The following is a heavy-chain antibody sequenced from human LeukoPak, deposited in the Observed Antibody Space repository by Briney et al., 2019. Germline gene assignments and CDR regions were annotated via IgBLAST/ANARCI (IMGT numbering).Heavy chain of an antibody. CDR2: INPNSGGT. V-gene: IGHV1-2*02. Sequence: GASVKVSCKASGYTFTGCYMHWVRQAPGQGLEWMGWINPNSGGTNYAQKFQGRVTMTRDTSISTAYMELSRLRSDDTAVYYCAREFRAYCGGDCYINGLFDYWGQGTLVTVSS. CDR1: GYTFTGCY. J-gene: IGHJ4*02. CDR3: AREFRAYCGGDCYINGLFDY. D-gene: IGHD2-21*02.